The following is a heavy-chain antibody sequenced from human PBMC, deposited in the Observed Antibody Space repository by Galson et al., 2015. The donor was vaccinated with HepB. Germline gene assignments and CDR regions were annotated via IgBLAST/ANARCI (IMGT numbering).Heavy chain of an antibody. CDR2: ISAYNGNT. J-gene: IGHJ6*03. D-gene: IGHD1-26*01. CDR3: ARGESIVGATTAVYYYYMDV. V-gene: IGHV1-18*01. CDR1: GYTFTSYG. Sequence: SVKVSCKASGYTFTSYGISWVRQAPGQGLEWMGWISAYNGNTNYAQKLQGRVTMTTDTSTSTAYMELRSLRSDDTAVYYRARGESIVGATTAVYYYYMDVWGKGTTVTVSS.